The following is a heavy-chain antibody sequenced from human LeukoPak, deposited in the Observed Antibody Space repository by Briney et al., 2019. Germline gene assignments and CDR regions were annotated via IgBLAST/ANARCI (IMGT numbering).Heavy chain of an antibody. CDR3: ARSRGTMTFDP. Sequence: SETLSLTCTVSGGSISSYYWSWIRQPPGKGLEWIGYIYYSGSTNYNPSLKSRVTISVDTSKNQFSLKLSSVTAADTAVYYCARSRGTMTFDPWGQGTLVTVSS. D-gene: IGHD1/OR15-1a*01. J-gene: IGHJ5*02. CDR1: GGSISSYY. V-gene: IGHV4-59*08. CDR2: IYYSGST.